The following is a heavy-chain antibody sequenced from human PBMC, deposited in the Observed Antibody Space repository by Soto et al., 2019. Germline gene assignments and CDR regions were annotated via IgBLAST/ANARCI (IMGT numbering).Heavy chain of an antibody. Sequence: TGGSLRLSCAASGFTFSSFGMHWVRQAPGRGLEWVTLISYDGSNKYYADSVKGRFTISRDNSKNTLYLQMNTLRAEDTALYYCAKDDLGYCSGGACSQIDSWGQGTLVTVSS. CDR3: AKDDLGYCSGGACSQIDS. CDR2: ISYDGSNK. J-gene: IGHJ4*02. D-gene: IGHD2-15*01. CDR1: GFTFSSFG. V-gene: IGHV3-30*18.